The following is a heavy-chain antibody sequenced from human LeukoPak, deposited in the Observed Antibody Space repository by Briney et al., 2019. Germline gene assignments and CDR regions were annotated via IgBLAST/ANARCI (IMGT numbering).Heavy chain of an antibody. V-gene: IGHV4-59*01. CDR3: ARDGVVGATVSGGLDY. CDR1: GGSISSYY. Sequence: SETLSLTCTVPGGSISSYYWSWIRQPPGKGLEWIGYIYYSGSTNYNPSLKSRVTISVDTSKNQFSLKLSSVTAADTAVYYCARDGVVGATVSGGLDYWGQGTLVTVSS. D-gene: IGHD1-26*01. CDR2: IYYSGST. J-gene: IGHJ4*02.